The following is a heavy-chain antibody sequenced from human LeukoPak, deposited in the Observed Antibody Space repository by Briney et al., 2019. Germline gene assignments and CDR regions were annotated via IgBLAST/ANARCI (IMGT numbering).Heavy chain of an antibody. V-gene: IGHV3-30*18. CDR1: GFTFSSYG. CDR2: ISYDGSNK. Sequence: VGSLRLSCAASGFTFSSYGMHWVRQAPGKGLEWVAVISYDGSNKYYADSVKGRFTISRDNSKNTLSLQMNSLRAEDTAVYYCAKGGGYNYGYVNYWGQGTLVTVSS. CDR3: AKGGGYNYGYVNY. D-gene: IGHD5-18*01. J-gene: IGHJ4*02.